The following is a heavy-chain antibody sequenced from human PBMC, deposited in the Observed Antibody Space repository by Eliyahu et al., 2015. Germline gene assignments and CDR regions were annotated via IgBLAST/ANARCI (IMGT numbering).Heavy chain of an antibody. V-gene: IGHV3-30*01. CDR2: ISYDGSNK. D-gene: IGHD2-15*01. CDR1: GFXFXAYA. Sequence: QVQLVESGGGVVQPGRSLXXSCAASGFXFXAYAMHWVRQAPGKGLEGVAVISYDGSNKYYAESVKGRFTISRDNSKNTLYLQMNSLRAEDTAVYYCARPGGNVVVHFYFDYWGQGTLVTVSS. CDR3: ARPGGNVVVHFYFDY. J-gene: IGHJ4*02.